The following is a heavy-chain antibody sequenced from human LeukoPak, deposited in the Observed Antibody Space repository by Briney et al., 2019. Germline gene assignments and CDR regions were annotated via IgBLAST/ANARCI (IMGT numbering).Heavy chain of an antibody. CDR3: ATGRSCTTCYLPDY. J-gene: IGHJ4*02. Sequence: PGGSLRLSCAASGFTFSSYWMTWVGQAPGKGLEWVANINQDGGEKYYVDSVKGRFTISRDNAKNSLYLQMNSLRAEDTAVYHCATGRSCTTCYLPDYWGQGTLVTVSS. CDR2: INQDGGEK. D-gene: IGHD2-2*01. CDR1: GFTFSSYW. V-gene: IGHV3-7*01.